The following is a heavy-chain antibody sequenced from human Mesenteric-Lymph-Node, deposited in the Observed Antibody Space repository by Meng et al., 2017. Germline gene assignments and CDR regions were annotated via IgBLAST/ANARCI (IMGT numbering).Heavy chain of an antibody. CDR2: VYSSGST. D-gene: IGHD3-16*01. V-gene: IGHV4-59*10. CDR3: ARWGWGYGMDV. J-gene: IGHJ6*02. Sequence: SETLSLTCAVYGGSFSTYYWSWIRQPAGKGLEWIGRVYSSGSTHYNPSLKSRVTISVDTSKNQFSLKLSSVTAADTAIYYCARWGWGYGMDVWGPGTTVTVSS. CDR1: GGSFSTYY.